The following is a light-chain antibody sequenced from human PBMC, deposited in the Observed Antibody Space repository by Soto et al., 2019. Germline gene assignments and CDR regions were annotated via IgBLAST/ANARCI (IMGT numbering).Light chain of an antibody. CDR2: DAS. CDR1: QSISSW. Sequence: DIHMTQAPSTMATSVGNRVTITCXASQSISSWLAWYQQKPGKAPKLLIYDASSLESGVPSRFGGSGSGTEFTLTISSLQPDDFATYYCQQYNSYSRTFGQGTKVDI. J-gene: IGKJ1*01. CDR3: QQYNSYSRT. V-gene: IGKV1-5*01.